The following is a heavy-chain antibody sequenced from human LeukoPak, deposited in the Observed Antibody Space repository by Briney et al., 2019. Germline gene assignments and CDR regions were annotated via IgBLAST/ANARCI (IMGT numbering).Heavy chain of an antibody. D-gene: IGHD1-14*01. CDR1: GGSISSGGSS. J-gene: IGHJ5*02. V-gene: IGHV4-30-2*01. Sequence: PSQTLSLTCAVSGGSISSGGSSWSWIRQPPGKGLEWIGYIYHSGSTYYNPSLKSRVTISVDRSKNQFSLKLSSVTAADTAVYYCARDFRTLLDPWGQGTLVTVSS. CDR3: ARDFRTLLDP. CDR2: IYHSGST.